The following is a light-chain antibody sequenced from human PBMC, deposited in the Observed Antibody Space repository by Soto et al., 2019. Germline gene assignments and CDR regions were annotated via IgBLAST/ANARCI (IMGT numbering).Light chain of an antibody. CDR2: DVS. J-gene: IGLJ2*01. Sequence: QSVLTQPASVSGSPGQSITISCTGTSSDVGGYNYVSWYQQHPGKAPKLMIYDVSNRPSGVSNRFSGSKSGNTAFLTISGLQAEDEADYYCSSYTSSSTPYVVFGGGTKLTVL. CDR1: SSDVGGYNY. V-gene: IGLV2-14*01. CDR3: SSYTSSSTPYVV.